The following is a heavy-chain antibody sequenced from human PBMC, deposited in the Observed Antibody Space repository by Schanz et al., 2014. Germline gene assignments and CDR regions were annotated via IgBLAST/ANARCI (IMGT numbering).Heavy chain of an antibody. V-gene: IGHV3-74*01. D-gene: IGHD5-18*01. CDR3: ARGGADSAMAHEY. CDR1: GFTFSRYW. Sequence: EVQLVESGGELIQPGGSLRLSCEASGFTFSRYWMHWVRQAPGKGLEWVSRLNFDETYTSYADSVKGRFTISRDNAKNTVYLQMTSLRVEDTAVYCCARGGADSAMAHEYWGRGTLVTVSS. CDR2: LNFDETYT. J-gene: IGHJ4*02.